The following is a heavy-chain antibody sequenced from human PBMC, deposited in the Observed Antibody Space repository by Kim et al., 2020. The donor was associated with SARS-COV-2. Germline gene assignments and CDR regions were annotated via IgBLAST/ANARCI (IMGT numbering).Heavy chain of an antibody. CDR1: GDSINTYY. CDR2: IDDSGTT. CDR3: AREAGYGSIDY. Sequence: SETLSLTCTIYGDSINTYYWTWVRLSPGKGLEWIGYIDDSGTTSYSPSPKSRVTISLDTSTNQFSRKVRSVTAADTAVYYCAREAGYGSIDYWGQGTLVTVSS. J-gene: IGHJ4*02. D-gene: IGHD2-15*01. V-gene: IGHV4-4*08.